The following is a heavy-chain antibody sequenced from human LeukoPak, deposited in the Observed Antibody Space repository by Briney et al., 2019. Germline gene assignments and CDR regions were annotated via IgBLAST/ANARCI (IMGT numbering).Heavy chain of an antibody. CDR2: ISGSGGST. V-gene: IGHV3-23*01. D-gene: IGHD2-15*01. CDR3: AKSIVVVVAGTAGHYFDY. Sequence: GGSLRLSCAASGFTFSSYAMSGVRQAPGKGLEWVSTISGSGGSTYYPDSVKGRFTISRDNSKNTVYLQMNSLRAEDTAVYYCAKSIVVVVAGTAGHYFDYWGQGTLVIVSS. CDR1: GFTFSSYA. J-gene: IGHJ4*02.